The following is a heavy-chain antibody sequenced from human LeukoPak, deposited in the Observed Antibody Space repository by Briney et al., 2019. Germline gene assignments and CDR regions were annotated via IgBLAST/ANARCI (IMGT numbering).Heavy chain of an antibody. J-gene: IGHJ4*02. CDR1: GGSISSGDYY. Sequence: PSQTLSLTCTVSGGSISSGDYYWSWIRQPPGKGLEWIAYMYYSGSTYYNPSLKSRVTMSADTSKNQLSLKLSSVTAADTAVYYCARANRDAYNSPGKVDYWGQGALVTVSS. D-gene: IGHD5-24*01. V-gene: IGHV4-30-4*01. CDR3: ARANRDAYNSPGKVDY. CDR2: MYYSGST.